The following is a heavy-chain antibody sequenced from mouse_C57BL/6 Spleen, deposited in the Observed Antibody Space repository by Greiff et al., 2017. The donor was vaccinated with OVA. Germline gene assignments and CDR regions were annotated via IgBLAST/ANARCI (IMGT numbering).Heavy chain of an antibody. J-gene: IGHJ2*01. V-gene: IGHV1-55*01. CDR2: FYPGSGST. CDR1: GYTFTSYW. D-gene: IGHD1-1*01. CDR3: ARTLYYYGSSCYFDY. Sequence: QVQLQQPGAELVKPGASVKMSCKASGYTFTSYWITWVKQRPGQGLEWIGDFYPGSGSTNYNEKFKSKATLTVDTSSSTAYMQLSSLTSDDSAVYYCARTLYYYGSSCYFDYWGQGTTLTVSS.